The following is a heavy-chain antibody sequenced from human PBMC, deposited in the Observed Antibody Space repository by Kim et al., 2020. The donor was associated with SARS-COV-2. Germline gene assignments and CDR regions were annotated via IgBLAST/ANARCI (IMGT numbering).Heavy chain of an antibody. J-gene: IGHJ4*02. Sequence: GGSLRLSCAASGFTFSSYAMHWVRQAPGKGLEWVAVISYDGSNKYYADSVKGRFTISRDNSKNTLYLQMNSLRAEDTAVYYCARDRDCSSTSCSDYWGQGTLVTVSS. V-gene: IGHV3-30-3*01. CDR2: ISYDGSNK. CDR1: GFTFSSYA. CDR3: ARDRDCSSTSCSDY. D-gene: IGHD2-2*01.